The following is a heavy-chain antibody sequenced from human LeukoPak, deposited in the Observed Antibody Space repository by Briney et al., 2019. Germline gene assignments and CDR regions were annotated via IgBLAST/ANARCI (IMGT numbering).Heavy chain of an antibody. V-gene: IGHV4-39*01. CDR3: LSKMYYDLWSGHNGMEV. J-gene: IGHJ6*02. D-gene: IGHD3-3*01. CDR2: IYYTGRT. CDR1: GDSVSSNNYY. Sequence: SDTLSLTCTVSGDSVSSNNYYWSWIRQPPGKGLEWIGNIYYTGRTYYNPSLKSRVTLSIDKSKNQFSLKVTSVTAADRAVYFCLSKMYYDLWSGHNGMEVWGQGTTVAVSS.